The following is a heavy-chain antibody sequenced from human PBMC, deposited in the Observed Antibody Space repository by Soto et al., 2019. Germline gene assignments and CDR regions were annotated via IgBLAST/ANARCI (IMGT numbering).Heavy chain of an antibody. V-gene: IGHV3-23*01. Sequence: GGSLRLSCAASGFTFSSYAMSWVRQAPGKGLEWVSAISGSGGSTYYADSVKGRLTISRDNSKNTLYLQMNSLRAEDTAVYYCAKTRQPYYYDSSGFLYYYYGMDVWGQGTTVTVSS. CDR1: GFTFSSYA. CDR2: ISGSGGST. J-gene: IGHJ6*02. D-gene: IGHD3-22*01. CDR3: AKTRQPYYYDSSGFLYYYYGMDV.